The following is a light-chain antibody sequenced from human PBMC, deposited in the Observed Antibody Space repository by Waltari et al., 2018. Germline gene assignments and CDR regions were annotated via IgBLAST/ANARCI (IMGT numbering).Light chain of an antibody. Sequence: EIVLTQSPGTLSLSPGERATLSCRASQSVGRSLAWYQQKRGQAPVLLIYGASSRATGIPDRFSGSGSGTDFSLTISRLEPEDFAVYYCQHYVRLPATFGQGTDVEIK. CDR3: QHYVRLPAT. CDR1: QSVGRS. V-gene: IGKV3-20*01. CDR2: GAS. J-gene: IGKJ1*01.